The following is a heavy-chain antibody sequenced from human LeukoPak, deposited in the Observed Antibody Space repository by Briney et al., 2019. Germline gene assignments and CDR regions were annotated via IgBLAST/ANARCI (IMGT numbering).Heavy chain of an antibody. V-gene: IGHV1-18*01. CDR1: GYTFATYG. Sequence: ASVKVFCKASGYTFATYGISWVRQAPGQGLEWMGWISAYNGNTDYAQKLQGRVTMTTDTSTSTAYMELRSLRSDDTAVYYCARDQSYSSAWAVDWGQGTLVTVSS. D-gene: IGHD6-19*01. CDR2: ISAYNGNT. J-gene: IGHJ4*02. CDR3: ARDQSYSSAWAVD.